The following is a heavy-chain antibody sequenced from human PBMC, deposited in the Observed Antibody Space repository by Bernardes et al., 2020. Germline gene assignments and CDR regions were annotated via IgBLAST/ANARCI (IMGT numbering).Heavy chain of an antibody. V-gene: IGHV4-59*01. CDR1: GGSISSSY. CDR2: IYYSGST. CDR3: ARDNYGDYGGGYYYYYGMDV. J-gene: IGHJ6*02. Sequence: SETLSLTCTVSGGSISSSYWSWIRQRPGPGLAWIGYIYYSGSTHYNPSLKSRVTISVDTSKNQFSLKLSSVTAADTAVYYCARDNYGDYGGGYYYYYGMDVWGQGTTVTGSS. D-gene: IGHD4-17*01.